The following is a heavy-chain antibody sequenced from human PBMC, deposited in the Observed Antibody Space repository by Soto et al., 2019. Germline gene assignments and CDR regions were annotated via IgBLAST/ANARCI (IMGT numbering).Heavy chain of an antibody. CDR3: ARSRGHIVVVPAAHTVWFDP. J-gene: IGHJ5*02. CDR1: GGSISSYY. D-gene: IGHD2-2*01. CDR2: IYYSGST. V-gene: IGHV4-59*01. Sequence: SETLSLTCTVSGGSISSYYWSWIRQPPGKGLEWIGYIYYSGSTNYNPSLKSRVTISVDTSKNQFSLKLSSVTAADTAVYYCARSRGHIVVVPAAHTVWFDPWGQGTLVTVS.